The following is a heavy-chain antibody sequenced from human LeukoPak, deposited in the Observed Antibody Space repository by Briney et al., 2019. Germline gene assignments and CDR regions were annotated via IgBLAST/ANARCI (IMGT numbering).Heavy chain of an antibody. V-gene: IGHV3-7*04. D-gene: IGHD5-24*01. Sequence: GGSLRLSCVASGFPFSSYWMTWVRQAPGKGPEWVANIKQDGGKKSYVDSVKGRFTISRDNAKNSLYLQMNSLRAEDTAIYYCTRVGYIDEGIDYWGQGTLVTVSS. CDR1: GFPFSSYW. J-gene: IGHJ4*02. CDR2: IKQDGGKK. CDR3: TRVGYIDEGIDY.